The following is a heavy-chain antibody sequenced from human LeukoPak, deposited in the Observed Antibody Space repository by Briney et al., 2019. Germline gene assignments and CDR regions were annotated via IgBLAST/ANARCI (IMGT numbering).Heavy chain of an antibody. V-gene: IGHV1-18*04. J-gene: IGHJ4*02. Sequence: GASVKVSCKASGYSFADYYMHWVRQAPGQGLGWMGWISAYNGNTNYAQKFQGRITMTTDTSTSTAYMELRSLRSDDTAVYYCARDLKMGYSSGRYSWGTGSSNDYWGQGTLVTVSS. CDR3: ARDLKMGYSSGRYSWGTGSSNDY. CDR2: ISAYNGNT. D-gene: IGHD6-19*01. CDR1: GYSFADYY.